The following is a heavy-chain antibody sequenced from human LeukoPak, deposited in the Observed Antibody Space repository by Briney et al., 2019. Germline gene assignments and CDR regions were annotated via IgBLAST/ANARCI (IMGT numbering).Heavy chain of an antibody. Sequence: GESMKISCKVSGYKFTDYWIGWVRQMPGQGLEWMGIVDPSDSDTRYSPSFQGQVTISADSGITTAYLQWSTVEASDTAIYYCVRLGPSRYYFDYWGQGTQVTVSS. J-gene: IGHJ4*02. CDR2: VDPSDSDT. CDR3: VRLGPSRYYFDY. CDR1: GYKFTDYW. D-gene: IGHD3-3*01. V-gene: IGHV5-51*01.